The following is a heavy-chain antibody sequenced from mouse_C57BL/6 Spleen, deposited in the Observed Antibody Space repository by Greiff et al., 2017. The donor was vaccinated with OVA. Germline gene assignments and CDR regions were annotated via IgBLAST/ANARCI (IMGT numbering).Heavy chain of an antibody. CDR1: GYTFTDYN. Sequence: EVKLMESGPELVKPGASVKIPCKASGYTFTDYNMDWVKQSHGKSLEWIGDINPNNGGTIYNQKFKGKATLTVDKSSSTAYMELRSLTSEDTAVYYCARSYTTTTGYFDVWGTGTTVTVSS. D-gene: IGHD1-2*01. CDR2: INPNNGGT. J-gene: IGHJ1*03. V-gene: IGHV1-18*01. CDR3: ARSYTTTTGYFDV.